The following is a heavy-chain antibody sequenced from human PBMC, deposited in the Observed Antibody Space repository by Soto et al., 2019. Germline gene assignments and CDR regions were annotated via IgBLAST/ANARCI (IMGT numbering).Heavy chain of an antibody. D-gene: IGHD1-1*01. V-gene: IGHV4-34*01. CDR1: GGFVSSGNYY. CDR3: ARVERGTATTVVDAFDI. Sequence: QEQLQQWGAGLLKPSETLSLTCAVYGGFVSSGNYYWSWIRQPPGKGLEWIGEMSHSGGTHFNLSLKSRVTISLDTSKNQFSLKMSSVTAADTALYYCARVERGTATTVVDAFDIWGPGTMVTVSS. CDR2: MSHSGGT. J-gene: IGHJ3*02.